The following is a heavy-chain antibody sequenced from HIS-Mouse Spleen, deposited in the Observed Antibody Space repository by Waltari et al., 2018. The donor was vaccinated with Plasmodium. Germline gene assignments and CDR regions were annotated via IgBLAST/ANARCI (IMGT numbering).Heavy chain of an antibody. Sequence: QLQLQESGPGLVKPSENLSLTCTASGGSISSSSYDWGWFRQPPGKGLEWIGSIYYSGSTYYNPSLKSRVTISVDTSKNQFSLKLSSVTAADTAVYYCARRGGSYYYFDYWGQGTLVTVSS. D-gene: IGHD1-26*01. CDR1: GGSISSSSYD. CDR3: ARRGGSYYYFDY. V-gene: IGHV4-39*01. J-gene: IGHJ4*02. CDR2: IYYSGST.